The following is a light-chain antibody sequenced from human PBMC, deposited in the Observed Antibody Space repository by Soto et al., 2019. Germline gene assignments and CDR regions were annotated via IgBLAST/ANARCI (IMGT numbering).Light chain of an antibody. CDR2: DAS. CDR3: QQYDNFPRMYA. Sequence: DIQMTQSPSSLSASVGDRVTITCQASQDISNNLNWYQQKPGKAPKLLIYDASNLETGVPSRFSGSRSGTDFSFTISSLQPEDIATYYCQQYDNFPRMYAFGQGTNLEIK. J-gene: IGKJ2*01. V-gene: IGKV1-33*01. CDR1: QDISNN.